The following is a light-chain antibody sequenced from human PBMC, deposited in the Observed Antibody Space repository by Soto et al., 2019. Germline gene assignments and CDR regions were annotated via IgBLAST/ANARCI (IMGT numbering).Light chain of an antibody. CDR1: QSVSSY. CDR2: DAS. J-gene: IGKJ1*01. Sequence: EIVLTQSPATLSLSPGERATLSCRASQSVSSYLSWYQQKPGHAPRLLIYDASNRATGIPARFSGSGSGTDVTLPISSLVPEDFAVYYCQQRGNWPWTFGQGTKVEIK. V-gene: IGKV3-11*01. CDR3: QQRGNWPWT.